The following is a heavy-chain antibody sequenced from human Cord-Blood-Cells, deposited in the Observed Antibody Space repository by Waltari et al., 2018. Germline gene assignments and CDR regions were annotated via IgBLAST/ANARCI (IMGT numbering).Heavy chain of an antibody. V-gene: IGHV1-69*01. CDR1: GGTFSRYA. CDR3: ARVLYRTSCYDY. CDR2: IIPIFGTA. Sequence: QVQLVQSGAEVKKPGSSVKVSCKASGGTFSRYASSWVRQAPGQGLEWKGGIIPIFGTANYAQKFQGRVTITADESTSTAYMELSSLRSEDTAVYYCARVLYRTSCYDYWGQGTLVTVSS. D-gene: IGHD2-2*01. J-gene: IGHJ4*02.